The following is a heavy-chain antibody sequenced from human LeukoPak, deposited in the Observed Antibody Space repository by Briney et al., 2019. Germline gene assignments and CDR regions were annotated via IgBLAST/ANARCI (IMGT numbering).Heavy chain of an antibody. CDR2: IYSGGST. Sequence: PGGSLRLSCAASGFTVSSNYMSWVRQAPGKGLEWVSVIYSGGSTYYADSVKGRFTISRDNSKNTLYLQMNSLRAEDTAVYYCASARIYGSGSYSEDFDYWGQGTLVTVSS. CDR1: GFTVSSNY. V-gene: IGHV3-66*01. J-gene: IGHJ4*02. CDR3: ASARIYGSGSYSEDFDY. D-gene: IGHD3-10*01.